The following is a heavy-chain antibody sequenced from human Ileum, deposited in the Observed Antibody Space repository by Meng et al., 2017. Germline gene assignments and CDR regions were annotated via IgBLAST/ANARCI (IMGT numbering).Heavy chain of an antibody. J-gene: IGHJ4*02. CDR2: INTNTGNP. Sequence: QVQLVQSGSELKKPGASVKVSRKASRYTFTNYDINWVRQAPGQGLEWMGWINTNTGNPTYAQGFTGRFVFSLDTSVNTAHLQISTLTAEDTVVYYCATSGGGFDYWGQGALVTVSS. V-gene: IGHV7-4-1*02. CDR3: ATSGGGFDY. CDR1: RYTFTNYD. D-gene: IGHD1-26*01.